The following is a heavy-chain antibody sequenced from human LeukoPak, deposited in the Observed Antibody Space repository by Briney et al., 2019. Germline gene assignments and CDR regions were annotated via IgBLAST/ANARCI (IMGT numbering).Heavy chain of an antibody. CDR1: GFTFGDYG. CDR3: AREGSGSPHYGMDV. Sequence: GGSLRLSCAASGFTFGDYGMSWARQAPGKGLECFFGINWNGGTTGYADSVKGRFTISRDNAKNSLYLQMKSLRAEDTALYYCAREGSGSPHYGMDVWGQGTTVTVSS. D-gene: IGHD3-10*01. J-gene: IGHJ6*02. V-gene: IGHV3-20*04. CDR2: INWNGGTT.